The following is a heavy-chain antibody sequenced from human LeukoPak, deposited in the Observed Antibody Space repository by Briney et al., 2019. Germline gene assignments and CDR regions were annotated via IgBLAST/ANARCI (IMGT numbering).Heavy chain of an antibody. V-gene: IGHV4-4*07. J-gene: IGHJ4*02. D-gene: IGHD3-22*01. CDR1: GGSISSYH. CDR3: EGGFYDSSGYRDY. CDR2: IYTSGST. Sequence: SETLSLTCTASGGSISSYHWSWIRQPAGKGLEWIGRIYTSGSTNYNPSLKSRVTMSVDTSKNQFSLKLSSVTAADTAVYYCEGGFYDSSGYRDYWGQGTLVTVSS.